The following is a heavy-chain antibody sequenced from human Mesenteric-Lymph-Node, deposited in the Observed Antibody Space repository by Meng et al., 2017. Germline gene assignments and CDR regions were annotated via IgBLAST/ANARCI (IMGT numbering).Heavy chain of an antibody. J-gene: IGHJ3*02. CDR1: GFTFSSYG. V-gene: IGHV3-33*01. Sequence: GESLKISCAASGFTFSSYGMHWVRQAPGKGLEWVAVIWYDGSNKYYADSVKGRFTISRDNSKNTLYLQMNSLRAEDTAVYYCARLMNDYETHQEAFDIWGQGTMVTVSS. D-gene: IGHD4-17*01. CDR3: ARLMNDYETHQEAFDI. CDR2: IWYDGSNK.